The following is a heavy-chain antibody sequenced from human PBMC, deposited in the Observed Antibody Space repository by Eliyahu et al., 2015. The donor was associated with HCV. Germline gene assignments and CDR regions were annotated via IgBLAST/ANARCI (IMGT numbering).Heavy chain of an antibody. CDR2: INSDGSST. CDR1: GFTFSSYW. V-gene: IGHV3-74*01. CDR3: ARGGPIVVVPADSYGMDV. Sequence: EVQLVESGGGLVQPGGSLRLSCAASGFTFSSYWRHWVRQAPGKGLVWVSRINSDGSSTSYADSVKGRFTISRDNAKNTLYLQMNSLRAEDTAVYYCARGGPIVVVPADSYGMDVWGQGTTVTVSS. D-gene: IGHD2-2*01. J-gene: IGHJ6*02.